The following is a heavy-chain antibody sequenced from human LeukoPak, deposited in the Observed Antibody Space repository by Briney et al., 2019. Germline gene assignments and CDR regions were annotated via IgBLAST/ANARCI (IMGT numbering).Heavy chain of an antibody. J-gene: IGHJ5*02. CDR1: GYTFTGYY. CDR2: INPNSGGT. V-gene: IGHV1-2*02. D-gene: IGHD1-26*01. Sequence: ASVKVSCKASGYTFTGYYMHWVRQAPGQGLEWMGWINPNSGGTNYAQKFQGRVTMTRDTSISTAYMELSRLRSDDTAVYYCAGDPVGAPSNWFDPWGQGTLVTVSS. CDR3: AGDPVGAPSNWFDP.